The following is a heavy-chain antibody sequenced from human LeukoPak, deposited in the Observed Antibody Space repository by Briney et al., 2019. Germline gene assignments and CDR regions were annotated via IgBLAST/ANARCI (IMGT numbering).Heavy chain of an antibody. D-gene: IGHD1-26*01. Sequence: SETLSLTCTVSGGSISSYYWSWIRQPPGKGLEWIEYIYYSGSTNYNPSLKSRVTISVDTSKNQFSLKLSSVTAADTAVYYCASGSYYTGGAFDIWGQGTMVTVSS. CDR1: GGSISSYY. CDR3: ASGSYYTGGAFDI. CDR2: IYYSGST. V-gene: IGHV4-59*08. J-gene: IGHJ3*02.